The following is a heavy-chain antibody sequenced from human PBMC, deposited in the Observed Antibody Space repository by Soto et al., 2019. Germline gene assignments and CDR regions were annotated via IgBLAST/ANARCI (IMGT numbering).Heavy chain of an antibody. CDR1: GFIVSSSY. J-gene: IGHJ4*02. Sequence: DVQLVETGGGLIQPGRSLRLSCAASGFIVSSSYMTWVRQATGKGLEWVSVNYADGRTYYADSVKGRFTISRDNSKNTLYLQMNSLSAEDTAVYYCARCGGWYGQCYFDCGGQGTLVTVSS. CDR3: ARCGGWYGQCYFDC. D-gene: IGHD6-19*01. V-gene: IGHV3-53*02. CDR2: NYADGRT.